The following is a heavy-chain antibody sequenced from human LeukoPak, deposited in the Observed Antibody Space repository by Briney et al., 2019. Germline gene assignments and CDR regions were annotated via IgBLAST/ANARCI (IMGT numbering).Heavy chain of an antibody. CDR2: IIESGEST. J-gene: IGHJ4*02. V-gene: IGHV3-23*01. D-gene: IGHD3-10*01. CDR3: AKGSAQYYFDS. CDR1: GFTFKNYA. Sequence: PGGSLRLSCAASGFTFKNYAMYWVHQAPGKGLEWVSAIIESGESTYYTDSVKGRFTISRDNSKNTLYLQMNSLRAEDTAFYYCAKGSAQYYFDSWGQGTLVTVSS.